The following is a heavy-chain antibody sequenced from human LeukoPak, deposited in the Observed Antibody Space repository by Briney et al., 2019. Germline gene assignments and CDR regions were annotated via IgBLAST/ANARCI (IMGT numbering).Heavy chain of an antibody. CDR2: ISEGGTST. Sequence: GGSLRLSCAVSGFTFSNYAMSWVRQAPGKGLEWVSVISEGGTSTYYADSVKGRLTISRDNSKNTLYLQMNSLRAEDTAVYYCAKDRRGNWNYVGDLDYWGQGTLVTVSS. CDR3: AKDRRGNWNYVGDLDY. D-gene: IGHD1-7*01. V-gene: IGHV3-23*01. J-gene: IGHJ4*02. CDR1: GFTFSNYA.